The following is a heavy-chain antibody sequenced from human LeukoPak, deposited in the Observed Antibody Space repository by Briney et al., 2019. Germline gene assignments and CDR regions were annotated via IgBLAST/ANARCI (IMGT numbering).Heavy chain of an antibody. Sequence: SVKVSCKASGGTFSSYAISWVRQAPGQGLEWMGRTIPILGIANYAQKFQGRVTITPDKSTSTAYMELSSLRSEDTAVYYCANRIAAGFDYWGQGTLVTVSS. J-gene: IGHJ4*02. CDR3: ANRIAAGFDY. V-gene: IGHV1-69*04. CDR2: TIPILGIA. D-gene: IGHD6-13*01. CDR1: GGTFSSYA.